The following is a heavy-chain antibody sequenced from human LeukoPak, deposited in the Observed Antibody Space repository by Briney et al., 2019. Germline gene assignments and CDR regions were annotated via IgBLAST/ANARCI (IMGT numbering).Heavy chain of an antibody. D-gene: IGHD3-22*01. Sequence: GGSLRLSCAASGFTFSSYGMHRVRQAPGKGLEWVASIRYDGSNEYYADSVKGRFTISRDNSKNTLYLQMNSLGAEDTAVYYCAKAEYYYDSSGYYYDWYFDLWGRGTLVTVSS. CDR3: AKAEYYYDSSGYYYDWYFDL. J-gene: IGHJ2*01. CDR1: GFTFSSYG. V-gene: IGHV3-30*02. CDR2: IRYDGSNE.